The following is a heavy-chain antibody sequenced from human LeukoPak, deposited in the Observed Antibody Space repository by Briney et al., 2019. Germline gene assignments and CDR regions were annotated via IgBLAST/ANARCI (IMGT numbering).Heavy chain of an antibody. CDR3: AREILAPGKTLDY. J-gene: IGHJ4*02. V-gene: IGHV3-74*01. CDR1: GFTFSGYW. Sequence: GGSLRLSCAASGFTFSGYWMHSVRQVPGKGLGWVSRINDDGRYTVYADSVKGRFTISRDNAKNTLYLQMNSLRAEDTAVYYCAREILAPGKTLDYWGQGALVTVSS. CDR2: INDDGRYT.